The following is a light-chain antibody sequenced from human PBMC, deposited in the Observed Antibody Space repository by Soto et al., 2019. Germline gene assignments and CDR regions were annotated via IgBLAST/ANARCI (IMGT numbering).Light chain of an antibody. Sequence: DIQMTQSPSTLSASVGDRVTITCRASQSISSWLAWYQQKPGKAPKLLIYDASSLESGVPSRFSGSVSGTEFTLTISSLQPDDFAVYYCQQYASSPLTFGGGTKVEIK. CDR2: DAS. V-gene: IGKV1-5*01. CDR1: QSISSW. J-gene: IGKJ4*01. CDR3: QQYASSPLT.